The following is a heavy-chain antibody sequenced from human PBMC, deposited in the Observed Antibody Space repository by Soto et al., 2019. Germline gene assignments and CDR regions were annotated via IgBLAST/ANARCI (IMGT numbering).Heavy chain of an antibody. CDR2: IKQDGSEK. CDR3: GCSSTTDYYYYMDV. CDR1: GFTFSSYW. V-gene: IGHV3-7*01. J-gene: IGHJ6*03. Sequence: GGSLRLSCAASGFTFSSYWMSWVRQAPGKGLEWVANIKQDGSEKYYVDSVKGRFTISRDNAKNSLYLQMNSLRAEDTAVYYCGCSSTTDYYYYMDVWGKGTTVTVSS. D-gene: IGHD2-2*01.